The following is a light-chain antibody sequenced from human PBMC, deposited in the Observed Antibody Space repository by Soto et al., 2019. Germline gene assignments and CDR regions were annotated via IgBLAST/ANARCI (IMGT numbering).Light chain of an antibody. J-gene: IGKJ5*01. V-gene: IGKV1-39*01. Sequence: DIQLTQSPSSLSASVGDRVTITCRASQTITTYLSWFQQKPGKAPKLLVYGASSLQSGVPSRFSGSGSGTEFTLTISSLQSEDFATYDCQQSYTTPITVGQGTRLEIK. CDR1: QTITTY. CDR3: QQSYTTPIT. CDR2: GAS.